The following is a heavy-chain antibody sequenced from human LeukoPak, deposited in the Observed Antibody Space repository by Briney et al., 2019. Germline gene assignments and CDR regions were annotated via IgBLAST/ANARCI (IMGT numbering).Heavy chain of an antibody. J-gene: IGHJ3*01. V-gene: IGHV3-48*01. D-gene: IGHD6-6*01. CDR3: ARSSYSSSSSV. CDR2: ITASGTAM. CDR1: GFTFSSYS. Sequence: GGSLRLSCAASGFTFSSYSMNWVRQAPGKGLEWVSHITASGTAMFYADSVKGRFTISRDNAKNSLYLQINSLRAEDTAVYYCARSSYSSSSSVWGQGTMVTVSS.